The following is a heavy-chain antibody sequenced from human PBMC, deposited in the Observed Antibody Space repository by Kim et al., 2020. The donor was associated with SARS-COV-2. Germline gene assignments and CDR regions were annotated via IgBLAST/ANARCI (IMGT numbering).Heavy chain of an antibody. Sequence: GGSLRLSCAASGFTFSSYSMNWVRQAPGKGLEWVSSISSSSSYIYYADSVKGRFTISRDNAKNSLYLQMNSLRAEDTAVYYCARDMIFDGDYGGTFDYWGQGTLVTVSS. CDR1: GFTFSSYS. J-gene: IGHJ4*02. D-gene: IGHD4-17*01. V-gene: IGHV3-21*01. CDR3: ARDMIFDGDYGGTFDY. CDR2: ISSSSSYI.